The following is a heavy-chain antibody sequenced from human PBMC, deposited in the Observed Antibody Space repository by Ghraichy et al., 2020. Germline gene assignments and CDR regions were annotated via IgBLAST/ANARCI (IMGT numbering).Heavy chain of an antibody. J-gene: IGHJ4*02. CDR2: IYTSGTT. D-gene: IGHD3-10*01. CDR3: AREDTSGRPLDS. CDR1: GEFISSYFWSSSYF. Sequence: SETLSLTCTVSGEFISSYFWSSSYFWSWIRQPAGKGLEWIGRIYTSGTTNYNPSLNSRITMSVDTSKNQFSLKLSSVTAADTAVYYCAREDTSGRPLDSWGQGILVTVSS. V-gene: IGHV4-4*07.